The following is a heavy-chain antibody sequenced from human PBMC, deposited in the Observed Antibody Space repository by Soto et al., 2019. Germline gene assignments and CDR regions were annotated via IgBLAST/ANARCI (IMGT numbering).Heavy chain of an antibody. CDR2: FDAEDGDT. CDR1: GYTLTELS. D-gene: IGHD6-13*01. Sequence: ASVKVSCKVSGYTLTELSMHWVRQAPGKGLEWMGGFDAEDGDTIYAQKFQGRVAVTTDTSTSTAYMELMNLRSDDTAVYYCARTSGYSSTDNWFDPWGQGTLVTVSS. J-gene: IGHJ5*02. V-gene: IGHV1-24*01. CDR3: ARTSGYSSTDNWFDP.